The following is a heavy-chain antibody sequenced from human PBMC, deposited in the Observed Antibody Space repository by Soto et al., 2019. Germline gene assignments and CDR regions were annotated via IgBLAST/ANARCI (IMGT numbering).Heavy chain of an antibody. CDR2: IDPSDSYA. J-gene: IGHJ4*02. V-gene: IGHV5-10-1*01. CDR3: ARGLMSSEQQDYCFDY. CDR1: GYIFTSYL. D-gene: IGHD6-13*01. Sequence: PGEALKISSKGSGYIFTSYLISWLRQMPGKGLEWMGRIDPSDSYANYSPSFQGHVTISADNSISTAYLQWSSLRASDTAVYYCARGLMSSEQQDYCFDYWGQGTLVTVSS.